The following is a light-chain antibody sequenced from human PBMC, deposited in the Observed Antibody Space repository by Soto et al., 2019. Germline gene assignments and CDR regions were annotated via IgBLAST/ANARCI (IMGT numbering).Light chain of an antibody. CDR2: DAS. CDR3: QQYNNLPLT. CDR1: QSISTN. J-gene: IGKJ4*02. Sequence: ETVMTQTPATLSVSPGDRATLSCRASQSISTNLACYQQKPGQAPSLLIYDASTRATGIPARFSCSESGTEFTLTSSILLSEDFAVYSWQQYNNLPLTVGGGTKVEIK. V-gene: IGKV3D-15*01.